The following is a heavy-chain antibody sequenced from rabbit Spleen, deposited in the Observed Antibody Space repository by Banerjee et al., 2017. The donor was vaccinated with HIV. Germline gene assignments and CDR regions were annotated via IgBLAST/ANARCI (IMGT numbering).Heavy chain of an antibody. J-gene: IGHJ6*01. CDR3: ARDSGSSFSSYGMDL. V-gene: IGHV1S40*01. D-gene: IGHD8-1*01. CDR1: GVSFSSNHY. Sequence: QSLEESGGDLVKPGASLTLTCTASGVSFSSNHYMCWVRQAPGKGLEWIACIEGGSSTFSYFASWAKGRFTCSKASSTTVTLQMTSPTAADTATYFCARDSGSSFSSYGMDLWGPGTLVTVS. CDR2: IEGGSSTFS.